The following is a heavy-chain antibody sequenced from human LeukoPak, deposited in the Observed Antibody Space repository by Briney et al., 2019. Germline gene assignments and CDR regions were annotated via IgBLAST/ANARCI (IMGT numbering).Heavy chain of an antibody. Sequence: GGSLRLSCAASGFTFSNYAMSWVRQAPGRGLEWVSAISGSGDYTNYADSVKGRFTISRDNSKNTLYLQMNSLRAEDTAVYYCAGSILTGYPNFDYWGQGTLVTVSS. CDR3: AGSILTGYPNFDY. CDR2: ISGSGDYT. J-gene: IGHJ4*02. V-gene: IGHV3-23*01. CDR1: GFTFSNYA. D-gene: IGHD3-9*01.